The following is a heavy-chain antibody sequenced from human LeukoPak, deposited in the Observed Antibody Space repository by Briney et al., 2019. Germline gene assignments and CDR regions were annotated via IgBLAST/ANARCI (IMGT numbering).Heavy chain of an antibody. Sequence: ASVKVSCKASGYTFTGYYMHWVRQAPGQGLEWMGWINPKSGGTNYAQKFQGRVTMTGDTSISTAYMELSRLRSDDTAVYYCARDDDSSSWYVYWGQGTLVTVSS. V-gene: IGHV1-2*02. J-gene: IGHJ4*02. CDR1: GYTFTGYY. D-gene: IGHD6-13*01. CDR3: ARDDDSSSWYVY. CDR2: INPKSGGT.